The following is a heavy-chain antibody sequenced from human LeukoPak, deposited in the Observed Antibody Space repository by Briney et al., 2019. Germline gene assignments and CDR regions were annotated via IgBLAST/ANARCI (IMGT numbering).Heavy chain of an antibody. D-gene: IGHD6-13*01. V-gene: IGHV3-11*01. CDR3: AREEAAAGTSAFDY. CDR1: GFTFSDYY. J-gene: IGHJ4*02. CDR2: ISSSGSTI. Sequence: PGGSLRLSCAASGFTFSDYYLSWIRQAPGKGLEWVSYISSSGSTIYYADSVKGRFTISRDNAKNSLYLQMNSLRAEDTAVYYCAREEAAAGTSAFDYWGQGTLVTVSS.